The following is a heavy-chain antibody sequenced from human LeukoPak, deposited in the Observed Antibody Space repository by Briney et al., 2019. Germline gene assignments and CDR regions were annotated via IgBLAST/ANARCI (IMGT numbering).Heavy chain of an antibody. CDR1: GFTFSSYE. D-gene: IGHD2-15*01. Sequence: GGSLRLSCAASGFTFSSYEMSWVRQAPGKGLEWVSYISSSGSTIYYADSVKGRFTISRDNAKNSLHLQMNSLRAEDTAVYYCARSGQRRCSGGTCYPYYFDYWGQGTLVTVSS. CDR2: ISSSGSTI. J-gene: IGHJ4*02. CDR3: ARSGQRRCSGGTCYPYYFDY. V-gene: IGHV3-48*03.